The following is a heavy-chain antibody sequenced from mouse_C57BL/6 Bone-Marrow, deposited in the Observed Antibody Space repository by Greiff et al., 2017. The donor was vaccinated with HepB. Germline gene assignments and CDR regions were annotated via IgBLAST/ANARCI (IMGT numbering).Heavy chain of an antibody. V-gene: IGHV1-64*01. D-gene: IGHD1-1*01. CDR1: GYTFTSYW. CDR3: ARFFPPHYYGSSYDDY. CDR2: IHPNSGST. Sequence: QVQLQQSGAELVKPGASVKLSCKASGYTFTSYWMHWVKQRPGQGLEWIGMIHPNSGSTNYNEKFKSKATLTVDKSSSTAYLQLSSLTSEDSAVYYCARFFPPHYYGSSYDDYWGQGTTLTVSS. J-gene: IGHJ2*01.